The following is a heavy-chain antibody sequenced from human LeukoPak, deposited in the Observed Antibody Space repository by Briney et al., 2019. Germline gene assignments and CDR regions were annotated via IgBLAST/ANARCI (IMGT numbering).Heavy chain of an antibody. CDR3: ARGSITMVRGVIHYYYMDV. CDR2: MNPNSGNT. Sequence: ASVKVSCKASGYTFTSYDINWVRQATGQGLEWMGWMNPNSGNTGYAQKFQGRITMTRNTSISTAYMELSSLRSEDTAVYYCARGSITMVRGVIHYYYMDVWGKGTTVTISS. D-gene: IGHD3-10*01. CDR1: GYTFTSYD. V-gene: IGHV1-8*01. J-gene: IGHJ6*03.